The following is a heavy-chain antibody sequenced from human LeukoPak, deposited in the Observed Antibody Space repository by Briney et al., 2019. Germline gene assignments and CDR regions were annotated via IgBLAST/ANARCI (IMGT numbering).Heavy chain of an antibody. CDR3: ARGTVTAPDY. J-gene: IGHJ4*02. CDR1: GFSVGNTY. D-gene: IGHD2-21*02. Sequence: GGSLRLSCAASGFSVGNTYMSWVRQAPGKGLEWVSIIYSGGSTYYADSVKGRFTISRDNSKNTLYLQMNRLRPEDTAVYYCARGTVTAPDYWGQGTLVTVSS. CDR2: IYSGGST. V-gene: IGHV3-53*01.